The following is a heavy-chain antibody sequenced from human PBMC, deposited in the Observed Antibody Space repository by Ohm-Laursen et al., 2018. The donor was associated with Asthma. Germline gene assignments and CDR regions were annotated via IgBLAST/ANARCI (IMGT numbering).Heavy chain of an antibody. CDR2: IYSGGST. Sequence: GSRSLSRASSGFTVSSNYMSWVRQAPGKGLEWVSVIYSGGSTYYADSVNGRFTVSRDDSKNTLYLQMNSLRPDDTAVYYCARDVMEWYLPAFDFWGQGTLVTVSS. V-gene: IGHV3-53*05. D-gene: IGHD3-3*01. J-gene: IGHJ4*02. CDR1: GFTVSSNY. CDR3: ARDVMEWYLPAFDF.